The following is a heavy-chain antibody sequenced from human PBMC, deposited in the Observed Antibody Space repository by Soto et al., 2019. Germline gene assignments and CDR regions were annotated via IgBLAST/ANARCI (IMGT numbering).Heavy chain of an antibody. J-gene: IGHJ6*02. D-gene: IGHD3-3*01. CDR2: ISGSGGST. V-gene: IGHV3-23*01. Sequence: GGSLRLSCAASGFTFSSYAMSWVRQAPGKGLEWVSAISGSGGSTYYADSVKGRFTISRDNSKNTLYLQTNSLRAEDTAVYYCAKSYYDFWSGYVPGMEVWGQGTTVTVSS. CDR1: GFTFSSYA. CDR3: AKSYYDFWSGYVPGMEV.